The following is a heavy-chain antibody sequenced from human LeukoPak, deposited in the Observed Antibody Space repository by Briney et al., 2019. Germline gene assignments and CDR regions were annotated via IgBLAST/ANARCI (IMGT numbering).Heavy chain of an antibody. CDR1: GFTFSSYS. V-gene: IGHV3-21*01. D-gene: IGHD3-3*01. J-gene: IGHJ6*02. Sequence: SGGSLRLSCAASGFTFSSYSMNWVRQAPGKGLEWVSAISGSGGSTYYADSVKGRFTISRDNAKNSLYLQMNSLRAEDTAVYYCARDGIFGVVIMGYYGMDVWGQGTTVTVSS. CDR3: ARDGIFGVVIMGYYGMDV. CDR2: ISGSGGST.